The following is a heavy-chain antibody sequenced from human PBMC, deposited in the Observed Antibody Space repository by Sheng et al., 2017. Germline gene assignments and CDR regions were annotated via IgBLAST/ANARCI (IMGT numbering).Heavy chain of an antibody. CDR1: GYTFTSYS. D-gene: IGHD3-16*02. CDR2: ISGYNGKT. CDR3: ARDHHIWGTYRYSDY. Sequence: QVQLVQSGAEVKKPGASVKVSCKASGYTFTSYSITWVRQAPGQGLEWMGWISGYNGKTNYAQNLQGRVTMTADTSTSTAYMDLRSLRSDDTAVYYCARDHHIWGTYRYSDYWGQGTLVTVSS. V-gene: IGHV1-18*01. J-gene: IGHJ4*02.